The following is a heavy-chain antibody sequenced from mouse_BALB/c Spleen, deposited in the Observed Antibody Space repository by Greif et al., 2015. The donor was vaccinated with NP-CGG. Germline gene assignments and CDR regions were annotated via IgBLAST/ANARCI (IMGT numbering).Heavy chain of an antibody. J-gene: IGHJ1*01. V-gene: IGHV1-14*01. CDR3: ARDYRYEDWYFDV. Sequence: EVQLQQSGPELVKPGASVKMSCKASGYTFTSYVMHWVKQKPGQGLEWIGYINPYNDGTKYNEKFKGKATLTSDKSSSTAYMELSSLTSEDSAVYYCARDYRYEDWYFDVWGAGTTVTVSS. CDR2: INPYNDGT. CDR1: GYTFTSYV. D-gene: IGHD2-14*01.